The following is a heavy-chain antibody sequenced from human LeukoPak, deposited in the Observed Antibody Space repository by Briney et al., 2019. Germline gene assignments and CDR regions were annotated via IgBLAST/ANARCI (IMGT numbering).Heavy chain of an antibody. D-gene: IGHD3-22*01. Sequence: GGPLRLSCAASGFTFSTYWMSWVRQAPGKGLEWVANIKEDGSEKYYGDSVKGQFTISRDNAKNSLYLQMNSLRAEDTAVYYCARDSSGYQWGQGTLVTVSS. J-gene: IGHJ4*02. CDR2: IKEDGSEK. CDR3: ARDSSGYQ. CDR1: GFTFSTYW. V-gene: IGHV3-7*01.